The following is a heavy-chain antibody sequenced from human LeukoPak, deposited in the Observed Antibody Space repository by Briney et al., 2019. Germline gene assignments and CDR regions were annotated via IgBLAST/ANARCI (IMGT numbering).Heavy chain of an antibody. J-gene: IGHJ1*01. CDR2: ISYSGSP. V-gene: IGHV4-31*03. Sequence: SETLSLTCTVSGASISSGGYYWSWIRQHPGKGLEWIGYISYSGSPYYNPSLKSRVTISVDTSRNQFSLKLSSVTAADTAVYYCARGLHCSSTSCYSEYFHHWGQGTLVTASS. CDR1: GASISSGGYY. D-gene: IGHD2-2*01. CDR3: ARGLHCSSTSCYSEYFHH.